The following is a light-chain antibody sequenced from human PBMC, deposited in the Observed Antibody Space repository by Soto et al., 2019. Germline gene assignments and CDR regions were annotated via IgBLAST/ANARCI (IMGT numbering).Light chain of an antibody. Sequence: EIVLTQSPATLSLSPGERATLSCRASESVSSYLAWYQQKPGQAPRLLIYDASNRATGIPARFSGSGSGTDFTLTISSLEPEDFAVYYCHQRSNWPFTFAQGTRLEIK. V-gene: IGKV3-11*01. CDR2: DAS. CDR3: HQRSNWPFT. CDR1: ESVSSY. J-gene: IGKJ5*01.